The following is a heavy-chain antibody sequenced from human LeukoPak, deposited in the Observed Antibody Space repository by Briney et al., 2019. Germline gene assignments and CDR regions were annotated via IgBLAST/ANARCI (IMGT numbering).Heavy chain of an antibody. CDR2: ITDRGGIT. CDR1: GFSFSSYP. J-gene: IGHJ4*02. V-gene: IGHV3-23*01. CDR3: AKILPMNENFDY. D-gene: IGHD1-1*01. Sequence: GGSLRLSCAASGFSFSSYPMSWVRQAPGKGLEWVSTITDRGGITYYADSVKGHFTISRDNSKNTLYLQMNSLRAEDTAVYYCAKILPMNENFDYWGQGTLVTVSS.